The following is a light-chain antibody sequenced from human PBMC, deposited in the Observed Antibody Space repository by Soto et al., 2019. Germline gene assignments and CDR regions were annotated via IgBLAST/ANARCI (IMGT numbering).Light chain of an antibody. V-gene: IGLV1-44*01. Sequence: QSVLPQPPSASGTPGQRVTISCYGSSSNMGSNTVHWFQQFPGTAPRLLISTNDQRPSGVPDRFIGSNSGTSASLAISGLQFEDEADYYCAVWDDRLNGHVFGTGTKVTVL. CDR2: TND. J-gene: IGLJ1*01. CDR1: SSNMGSNT. CDR3: AVWDDRLNGHV.